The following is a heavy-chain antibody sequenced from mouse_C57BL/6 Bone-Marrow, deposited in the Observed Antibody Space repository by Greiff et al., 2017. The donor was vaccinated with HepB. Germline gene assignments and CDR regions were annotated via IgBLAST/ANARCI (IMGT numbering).Heavy chain of an antibody. J-gene: IGHJ2*01. CDR3: ARPYGRRAYFDY. CDR1: GYTFTDYY. CDR2: INPNNGGT. D-gene: IGHD1-1*01. Sequence: EVQLQQSGPELVKPGASVKISCKASGYTFTDYYMNWVKQSHGKSLEWIGDINPNNGGTSYNQKFKGKATLTVDKSSSTAYMELRSLTSEDSAVYYCARPYGRRAYFDYWGQGTTLTVSS. V-gene: IGHV1-26*01.